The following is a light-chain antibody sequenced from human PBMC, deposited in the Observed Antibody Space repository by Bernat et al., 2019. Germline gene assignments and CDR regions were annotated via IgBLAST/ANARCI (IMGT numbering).Light chain of an antibody. CDR2: KDT. J-gene: IGLJ2*01. CDR3: QSSDSIGSYHVL. Sequence: SYQLTQPPSVSVSPGQTARITCSGDALPKQFAYWYQKTPGQAPVLVIYKDTERPSGIPERFSGSSSGTTVTLTITGVQAEDEAEYYCQSSDSIGSYHVLFGGGTKLTVL. V-gene: IGLV3-25*02. CDR1: ALPKQF.